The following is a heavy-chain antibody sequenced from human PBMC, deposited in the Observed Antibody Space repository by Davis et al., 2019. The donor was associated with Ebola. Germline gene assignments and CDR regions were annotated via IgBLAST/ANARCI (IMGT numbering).Heavy chain of an antibody. CDR1: GGSISSYY. J-gene: IGHJ4*02. CDR3: ARDLTLFYDFWSGYYDY. CDR2: IYTSGST. D-gene: IGHD3-3*01. V-gene: IGHV4-4*07. Sequence: PSETLSLTCTVSGGSISSYYWSWIRQPAGKGLEWIGRIYTSGSTNYNPSLKSRVTISVDTSKNQFSLKLSSVTAADTAVYYCARDLTLFYDFWSGYYDYWGQGTLVTVSS.